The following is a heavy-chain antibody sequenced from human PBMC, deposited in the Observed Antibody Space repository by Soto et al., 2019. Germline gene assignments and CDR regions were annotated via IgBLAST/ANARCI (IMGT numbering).Heavy chain of an antibody. CDR2: IYSGGST. J-gene: IGHJ4*02. V-gene: IGHV3-66*01. CDR1: GLTVSSNY. Sequence: EVQLVESGGGLVQPGGSQRLSCAASGLTVSSNYMSWVRQAPGKGLEWVSAIYSGGSTYYADSVKGRFTISRDNSKNTLYLQMNSLRVEDTAVYYCAGLASRAVVTRDYWGQGTLVTVSS. D-gene: IGHD2-15*01. CDR3: AGLASRAVVTRDY.